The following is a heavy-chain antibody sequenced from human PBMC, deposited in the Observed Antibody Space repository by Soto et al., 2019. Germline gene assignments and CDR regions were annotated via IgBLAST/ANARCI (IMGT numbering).Heavy chain of an antibody. CDR3: ARERGTGTWPGQGFDY. D-gene: IGHD3-9*01. Sequence: QVQLVQSGAEVKKPGASVKVSCKASGYTFTSYGISWVRQATGQGLEWMGWISAYNGNTNYAQKVQGRVTMTTDTFTSTAYMELRSLRSDDTAVYYCARERGTGTWPGQGFDYWGQGTLVTVSS. CDR2: ISAYNGNT. CDR1: GYTFTSYG. V-gene: IGHV1-18*01. J-gene: IGHJ4*02.